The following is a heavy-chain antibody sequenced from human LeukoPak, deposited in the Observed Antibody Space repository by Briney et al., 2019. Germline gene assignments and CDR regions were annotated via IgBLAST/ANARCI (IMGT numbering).Heavy chain of an antibody. D-gene: IGHD6-13*01. V-gene: IGHV4-59*08. Sequence: SETLSLTCTVSGASIRNYYWSWIRQSPGKGLEWIGYIYYSGSTNYNPSLESRVAMSVDTSKNQFSLRLSSVTAADTAIYYCARRYSSSWYVGFFDPWGQGTLVTFSS. J-gene: IGHJ5*02. CDR1: GASIRNYY. CDR2: IYYSGST. CDR3: ARRYSSSWYVGFFDP.